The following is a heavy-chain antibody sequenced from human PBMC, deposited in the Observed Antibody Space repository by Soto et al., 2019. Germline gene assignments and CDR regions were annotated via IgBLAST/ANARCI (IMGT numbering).Heavy chain of an antibody. J-gene: IGHJ4*02. Sequence: ASLKVSCKASGYTFTRNAIHWVRQAPGQRLEWIGRINAGNGDTKYSQKFQGRVTITRDTSASAAYMELSTLGSEDTSVYFCARSETDYSTFDYWGQGTLVTVSS. CDR1: GYTFTRNA. CDR2: INAGNGDT. V-gene: IGHV1-3*01. D-gene: IGHD3-9*01. CDR3: ARSETDYSTFDY.